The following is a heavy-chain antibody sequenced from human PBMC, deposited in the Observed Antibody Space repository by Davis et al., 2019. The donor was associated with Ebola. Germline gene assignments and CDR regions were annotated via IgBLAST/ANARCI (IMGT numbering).Heavy chain of an antibody. CDR2: ISAYNGNT. D-gene: IGHD6-19*01. J-gene: IGHJ4*02. Sequence: AASVKVSCKASGYTFTSYGISWVRQAPGQGLEWMGWISAYNGNTNYAQKLQGRVTMTTNTSTSTAYMELRSLKSEDTAVYYCGGGWLVLPNYWGQGTLVTVSS. CDR3: GGGWLVLPNY. CDR1: GYTFTSYG. V-gene: IGHV1-18*01.